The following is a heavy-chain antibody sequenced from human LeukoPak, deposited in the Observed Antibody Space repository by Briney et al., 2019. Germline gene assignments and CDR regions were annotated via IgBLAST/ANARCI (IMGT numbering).Heavy chain of an antibody. CDR2: IYYSGST. V-gene: IGHV4-30-4*01. CDR3: ARVACSSTTCYISSGYFDY. Sequence: PSETLSLTCTVSGGSISSGDYYWSWIRQPPGKGLEWIGYIYYSGSTYYNPSLKSRVTISVDTSKNQFSLKLTSVTAADTAVYYCARVACSSTTCYISSGYFDYWGQGTLVTVSS. D-gene: IGHD2-2*02. J-gene: IGHJ4*02. CDR1: GGSISSGDYY.